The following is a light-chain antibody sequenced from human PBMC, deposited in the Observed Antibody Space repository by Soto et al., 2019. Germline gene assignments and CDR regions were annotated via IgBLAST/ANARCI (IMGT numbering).Light chain of an antibody. V-gene: IGLV1-40*01. CDR3: QYSDSSLSARYV. J-gene: IGLJ1*01. CDR1: SSNIGAGYD. Sequence: QSVLTQPPSVSGAPGQRVTISCTGSSSNIGAGYDVHWYQQLPGTAPKLLIFGNSNRPSGVPDRFSGSKSGTSASLAITGLQAEDEADYYCQYSDSSLSARYVFGTGTNVTV. CDR2: GNS.